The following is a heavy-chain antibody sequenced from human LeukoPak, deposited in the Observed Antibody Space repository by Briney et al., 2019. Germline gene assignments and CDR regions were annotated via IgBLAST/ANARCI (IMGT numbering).Heavy chain of an antibody. CDR1: GFTFRSYG. Sequence: GRSLRLSCAASGFTFRSYGIHWVRQAPGKGLEWVAVIWHDGTNKYYADSVKGRFTISRDNSKNTVLLQMNSLKTEDTAVYYCTTDKRSLSYYPDYWGQGTLVTVSS. V-gene: IGHV3-33*01. CDR2: IWHDGTNK. D-gene: IGHD5-24*01. J-gene: IGHJ4*02. CDR3: TTDKRSLSYYPDY.